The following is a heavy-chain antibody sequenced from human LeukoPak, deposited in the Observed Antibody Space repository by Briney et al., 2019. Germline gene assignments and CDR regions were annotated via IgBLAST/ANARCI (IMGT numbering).Heavy chain of an antibody. CDR2: INPNSGGT. D-gene: IGHD6-19*01. CDR1: GYTFTVYY. CDR3: AVLYSSGSIDY. Sequence: ASVKVSCKASGYTFTVYYIHWVRQAPGQGLEWTGWINPNSGGTNYEQKFQGRVTMTRDTSITTAYMELSRLRSDDTAVYYCAVLYSSGSIDYWGQGTLVTVSS. J-gene: IGHJ4*02. V-gene: IGHV1-2*02.